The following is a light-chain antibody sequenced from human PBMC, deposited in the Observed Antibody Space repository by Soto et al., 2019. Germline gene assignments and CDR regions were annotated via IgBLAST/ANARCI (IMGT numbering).Light chain of an antibody. Sequence: SLSPGTVSLSTGERATLSCRASQSVSSDSLAWYQQKPGQAPRLLIYGASSRATGIPDRFSGSGSGTDFTLTVSILEPEDFTLFYCPDSGSPLNPFGQRSK. CDR1: QSVSSDS. CDR3: PDSGSPLNP. V-gene: IGKV3-20*01. CDR2: GAS. J-gene: IGKJ2*01.